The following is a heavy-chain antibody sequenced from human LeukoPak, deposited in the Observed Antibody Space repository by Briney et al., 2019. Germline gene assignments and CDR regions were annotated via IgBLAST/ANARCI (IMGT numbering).Heavy chain of an antibody. CDR2: IIPILSKT. J-gene: IGHJ5*02. V-gene: IGHV1-69*10. D-gene: IGHD6-13*01. CDR1: ADTFSSYA. Sequence: ASVKVSCKASADTFSSYAINWVRQAPGQGLEWMGGIIPILSKTNYAQKFQGRVTITADKSTSTAYMELSSLRSEDTAVYYCARGYSSSYNWFDPWGQGTLVTVSS. CDR3: ARGYSSSYNWFDP.